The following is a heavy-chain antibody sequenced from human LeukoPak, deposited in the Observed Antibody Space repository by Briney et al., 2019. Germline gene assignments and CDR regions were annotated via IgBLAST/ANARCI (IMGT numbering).Heavy chain of an antibody. D-gene: IGHD3-10*01. J-gene: IGHJ3*02. CDR2: ISGSGDST. CDR3: AKDHDYYASGPI. CDR1: GFILSNYA. V-gene: IGHV3-23*01. Sequence: GGSLSLSCAVSGFILSNYAMNWVRQAPGKGLEWVSAISGSGDSTYYADSVKGRFTISRDNSKNTLSLQMNSLRAEDTAVYYCAKDHDYYASGPIWGQGTMVTVSS.